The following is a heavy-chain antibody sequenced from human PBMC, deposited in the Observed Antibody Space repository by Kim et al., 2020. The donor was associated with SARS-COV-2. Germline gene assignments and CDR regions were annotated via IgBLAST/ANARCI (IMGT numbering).Heavy chain of an antibody. CDR1: GFTFSDHY. D-gene: IGHD2-2*01. CDR2: IKNKANSYTT. CDR3: ARGTKFGYFDL. J-gene: IGHJ2*01. Sequence: GGSLRLSCAASGFTFSDHYMDWVRQAPGKGLEWIGRIKNKANSYTTQYAASVRGRFTVSRDDSKNSLYLQMNSLKTEDTAVYHCARGTKFGYFDLWGRCT. V-gene: IGHV3-72*01.